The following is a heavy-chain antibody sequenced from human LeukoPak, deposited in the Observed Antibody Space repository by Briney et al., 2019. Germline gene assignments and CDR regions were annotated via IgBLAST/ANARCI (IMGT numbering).Heavy chain of an antibody. V-gene: IGHV3-64*01. CDR3: ARSSAASGPNWFDP. J-gene: IGHJ5*02. Sequence: SISSNGDSTYYTNSVKGSFTISRDNSKNTLYLQMGSLRPEDMAMYYCARSSAASGPNWFDPWGQGTLVTVSS. D-gene: IGHD6-13*01. CDR2: ISSNGDST.